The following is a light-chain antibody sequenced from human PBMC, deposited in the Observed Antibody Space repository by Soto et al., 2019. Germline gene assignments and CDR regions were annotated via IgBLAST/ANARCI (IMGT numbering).Light chain of an antibody. CDR1: QSVSSSY. J-gene: IGKJ5*01. CDR3: QQYGSSPSIT. V-gene: IGKV3-20*01. Sequence: EIVFTQSPGTLCLSPGERGTLXWRTSQSVSSSYLAWYQQKPGQAPRLLIYGASSRATGIPDRFSGSGSGTDFTLTISRLEPQDFAVYYCQQYGSSPSITFGQGTRLEI. CDR2: GAS.